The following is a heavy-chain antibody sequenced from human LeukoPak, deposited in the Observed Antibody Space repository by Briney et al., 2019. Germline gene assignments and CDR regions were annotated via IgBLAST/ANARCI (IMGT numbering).Heavy chain of an antibody. CDR2: ISAYNGNT. CDR1: GYTFTSYG. J-gene: IGHJ5*02. D-gene: IGHD3-3*01. V-gene: IGHV1-18*01. Sequence: ASVKVSCKASGYTFTSYGISWVRQAPGQGLEWMGWISAYNGNTNYAQKLQGRVTMTTDTSTSTAYMELRSLRSDDTAVYYCARSYDFWSGYPDWFDPWGQGTLVTVSS. CDR3: ARSYDFWSGYPDWFDP.